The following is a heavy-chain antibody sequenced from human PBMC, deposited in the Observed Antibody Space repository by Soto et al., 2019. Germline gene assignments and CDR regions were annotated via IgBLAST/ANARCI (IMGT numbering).Heavy chain of an antibody. CDR3: ARTTVVAASYYFAF. J-gene: IGHJ4*02. CDR2: IYYSGST. CDR1: GGSISSGAYY. V-gene: IGHV4-31*03. D-gene: IGHD2-15*01. Sequence: QVQLQESGPGLVKPSQTLSLTCTVSGGSISSGAYYWSWIRQHPGKGLEWIGYIYYSGSTYYNPSLKSRVTISVDTSKIHFSLKLSSVTAADTAVYYCARTTVVAASYYFAFWGQGTLVTVSA.